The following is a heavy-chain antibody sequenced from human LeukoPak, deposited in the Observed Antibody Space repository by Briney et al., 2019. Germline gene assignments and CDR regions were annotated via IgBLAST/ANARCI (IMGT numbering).Heavy chain of an antibody. Sequence: PGGSLRLSWAASGXTFSSYGMHWVRQAPGKGLEWVGDIWYDGSNKYYAVYVKGRLTISRDNSKNTLYLQMNSLRAEDTAVYYCARDRYSSLTPYYYYYGMDVWGQGTTVTVSS. J-gene: IGHJ6*02. CDR2: IWYDGSNK. CDR3: ARDRYSSLTPYYYYYGMDV. CDR1: GXTFSSYG. D-gene: IGHD6-13*01. V-gene: IGHV3-33*01.